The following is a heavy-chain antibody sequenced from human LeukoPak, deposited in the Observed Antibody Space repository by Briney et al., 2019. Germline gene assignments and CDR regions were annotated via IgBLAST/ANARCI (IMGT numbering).Heavy chain of an antibody. CDR1: GGSISSYY. CDR3: ARGAPRYSSKSATFDY. V-gene: IGHV4-4*07. D-gene: IGHD6-19*01. Sequence: SETLSLTCTVSGGSISSYYWSWIRQPAGKGLEWIGRIYTSGSTNYNPSLKSRVTMSVDTSKNQFSLKLSSVNAADTAVYYCARGAPRYSSKSATFDYWGQGTLVTVSS. J-gene: IGHJ4*02. CDR2: IYTSGST.